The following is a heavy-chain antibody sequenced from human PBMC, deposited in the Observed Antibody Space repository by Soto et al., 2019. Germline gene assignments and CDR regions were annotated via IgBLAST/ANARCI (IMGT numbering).Heavy chain of an antibody. D-gene: IGHD2-15*01. CDR2: FSSGGGDT. CDR1: GFTFSNYA. Sequence: EVQLLESGGGLLQPGGSLRLSCTASGFTFSNYAMSWVRQAPGKGLEWVSTFSSGGGDTYYADSVKGRFTISRDNSKNTLSLQMNSLRAEDTAVYYCTKANRYCSGANCFTFDYWGLGTLVTVSS. CDR3: TKANRYCSGANCFTFDY. V-gene: IGHV3-23*01. J-gene: IGHJ4*02.